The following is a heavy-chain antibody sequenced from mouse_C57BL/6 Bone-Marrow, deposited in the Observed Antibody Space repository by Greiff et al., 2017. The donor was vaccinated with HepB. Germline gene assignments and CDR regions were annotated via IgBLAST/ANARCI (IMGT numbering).Heavy chain of an antibody. CDR2: IYPRSGNT. J-gene: IGHJ4*01. D-gene: IGHD1-1*01. CDR1: GYTFTSYG. CDR3: ARRVSSYYAMDY. Sequence: LQESGAELARPGASVKLSCKASGYTFTSYGISWVKQRTGQGLEWIGEIYPRSGNTYYNEKFKGKATLTADKSSSTAYMELRSLTSEDSAVYFCARRVSSYYAMDYWGQGTSVTVSS. V-gene: IGHV1-81*01.